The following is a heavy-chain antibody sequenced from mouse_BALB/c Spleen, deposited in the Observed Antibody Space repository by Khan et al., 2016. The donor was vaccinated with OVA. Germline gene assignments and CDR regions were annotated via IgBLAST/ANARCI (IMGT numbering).Heavy chain of an antibody. V-gene: IGHV2-6-1*01. CDR2: IWHDGST. CDR3: ARQPYYHYNIMDY. D-gene: IGHD2-10*01. CDR1: GFSLTNYG. J-gene: IGHJ4*01. Sequence: QVQLKESGPGLVAPSQSLSITCTISGFSLTNYGVHWVRQPPGKGLEWLVVIWHDGSTTYNSALKSRLTISKDNSKSPGFLKMNSLQTDDTAMYFCARQPYYHYNIMDYWGQGTSVTVSS.